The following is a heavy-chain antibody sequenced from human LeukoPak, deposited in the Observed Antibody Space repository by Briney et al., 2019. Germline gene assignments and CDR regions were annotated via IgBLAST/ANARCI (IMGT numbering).Heavy chain of an antibody. CDR3: ARDQGDNSYGYYAIWYAFDV. Sequence: ASVKVSCKASGGTFNNYAISWVRQAPGQGLEWMGRIIPILGIANYAQEFQGRLIITADKATGSAYMELSSLRSEDTAVYYCARDQGDNSYGYYAIWYAFDVWGQGTMVTVSS. CDR2: IIPILGIA. D-gene: IGHD5-18*01. J-gene: IGHJ3*01. V-gene: IGHV1-69*04. CDR1: GGTFNNYA.